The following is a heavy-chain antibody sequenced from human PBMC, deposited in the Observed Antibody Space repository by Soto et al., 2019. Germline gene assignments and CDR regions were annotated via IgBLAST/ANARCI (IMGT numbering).Heavy chain of an antibody. Sequence: QVQLVQSGAEVKKPGASVKVSCKASGYTFTSYYMHWVRQAPGQGLEWMGIINPSGGSTSYAQKFQGRVTMTRDTSTSTVYMELSSLRSEDTAVYYCVGTSSPDLMDVWGQGTTVTVSS. J-gene: IGHJ6*02. CDR3: VGTSSPDLMDV. V-gene: IGHV1-46*01. CDR1: GYTFTSYY. D-gene: IGHD7-27*01. CDR2: INPSGGST.